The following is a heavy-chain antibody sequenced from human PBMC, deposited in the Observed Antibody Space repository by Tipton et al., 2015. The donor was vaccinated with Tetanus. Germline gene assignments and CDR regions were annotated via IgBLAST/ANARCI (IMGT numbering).Heavy chain of an antibody. J-gene: IGHJ4*02. CDR2: IYPDDSDT. CDR3: ARQKGY. V-gene: IGHV5-51*01. CDR1: GYNFAIYW. Sequence: QLVQSGAAVKKPGESLKISCQTSGYNFAIYWIGWVRQVPGKGLEWMGIIYPDDSDTRYGPSFRGQVTFSVDKSTSTAYLQLKSLKASDTAMYFCARQKGYWGQGTLVTVSS.